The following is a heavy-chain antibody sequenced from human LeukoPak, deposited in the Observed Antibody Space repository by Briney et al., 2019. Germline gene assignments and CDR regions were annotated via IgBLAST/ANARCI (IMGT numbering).Heavy chain of an antibody. D-gene: IGHD1-26*01. V-gene: IGHV4-4*07. CDR2: IYSSGST. CDR3: AREDNGTFGPGYFQH. CDR1: GGAISRYY. Sequence: PSETLSPTCTVSGGAISRYYWSWIRQPAGEGLEWIGRIYSSGSTTYNPSLKRRVTMSVDTSKNQFSLSLTSVTAADTAVYYCAREDNGTFGPGYFQHWGQGTLVTVSS. J-gene: IGHJ1*01.